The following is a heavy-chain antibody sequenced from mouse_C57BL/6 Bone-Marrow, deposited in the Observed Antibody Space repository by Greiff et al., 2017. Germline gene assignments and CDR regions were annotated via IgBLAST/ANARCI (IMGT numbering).Heavy chain of an antibody. D-gene: IGHD1-1*01. V-gene: IGHV1-80*01. Sequence: VQLVESGAELVKPGASVKISCKASGYAFSSYWMNWVKQRPGKGLEWIGQIYPGDGDTNYNGKFKGKATLTADKSSSTAYMQLSSLTSEDSAVYFCARRRITSRYFDYWGQGTTLTVSS. J-gene: IGHJ2*01. CDR2: IYPGDGDT. CDR1: GYAFSSYW. CDR3: ARRRITSRYFDY.